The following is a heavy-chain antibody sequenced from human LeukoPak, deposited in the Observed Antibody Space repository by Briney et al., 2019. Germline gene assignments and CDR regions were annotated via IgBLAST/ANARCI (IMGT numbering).Heavy chain of an antibody. Sequence: ASVKVSCKASGYTFTGYYMHWVRQAPGQGLEWMGWINTNSSGTNYAQKFQGRVTMTRDTYISTASMDLSRLRSDDTAVYYWGRDRRYSGYDYYYWGQGTLVTVSS. CDR3: GRDRRYSGYDYYY. V-gene: IGHV1-2*02. D-gene: IGHD5-12*01. CDR1: GYTFTGYY. J-gene: IGHJ4*02. CDR2: INTNSSGT.